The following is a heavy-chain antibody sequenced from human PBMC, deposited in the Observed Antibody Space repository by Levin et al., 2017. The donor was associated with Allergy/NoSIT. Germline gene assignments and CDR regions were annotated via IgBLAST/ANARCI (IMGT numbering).Heavy chain of an antibody. V-gene: IGHV3-53*01. J-gene: IGHJ4*02. CDR3: AGDSYDSRGQTRGLLDY. Sequence: GGSLRLSCAASGFSVSSNYMSWVRLPPGKGLEWVSVIHSGGDTHYADSVKGRFTISTDNSKNTLYLQMHSLRAEDTAVYYCAGDSYDSRGQTRGLLDYWGRGTLVTVSS. CDR2: IHSGGDT. D-gene: IGHD3-22*01. CDR1: GFSVSSNY.